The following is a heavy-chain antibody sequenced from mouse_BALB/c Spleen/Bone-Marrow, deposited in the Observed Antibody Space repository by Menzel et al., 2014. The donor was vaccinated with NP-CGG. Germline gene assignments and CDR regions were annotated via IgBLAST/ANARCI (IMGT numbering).Heavy chain of an antibody. Sequence: VQLQQSGAELVRPGSSVKISCKASGYAFSSYWMNWVKQRPGQGLEWIGQIYPGGGDTNYNGKFKGKATLTADKSSSTAYMQLSSLTSEDSAVYFCARQYGNYFDYWGQGTTLTVSS. CDR1: GYAFSSYW. V-gene: IGHV1-80*01. CDR3: ARQYGNYFDY. CDR2: IYPGGGDT. J-gene: IGHJ2*01. D-gene: IGHD2-10*02.